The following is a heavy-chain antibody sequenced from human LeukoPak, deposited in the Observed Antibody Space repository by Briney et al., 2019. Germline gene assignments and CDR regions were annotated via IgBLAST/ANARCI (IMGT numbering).Heavy chain of an antibody. CDR3: ARADVYCSSTSCAHYFDY. J-gene: IGHJ4*02. CDR2: IYYSGST. CDR1: GGSISSSSYY. Sequence: PSETLSLTCTVSGGSISSSSYYWGWIRQPPGKGLEWIGSIYYSGSTYYNPSLKSRVTISVGTSKNQFPLKLSSVTAADTAVYYCARADVYCSSTSCAHYFDYWGQGTLVTVSS. D-gene: IGHD2-2*01. V-gene: IGHV4-39*06.